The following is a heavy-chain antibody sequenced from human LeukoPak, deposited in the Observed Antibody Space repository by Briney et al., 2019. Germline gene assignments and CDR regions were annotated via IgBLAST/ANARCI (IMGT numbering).Heavy chain of an antibody. Sequence: PGGSLRLSCAASGFTFSSYSMNWVRQAPGKGLEWVSSISSSSSYIYYADSVKGRFTISRDNAKNSLYLQMNSLRAEDTAVYYCARDYTIFEVADAFDIWGQGTMVTVSS. CDR3: ARDYTIFEVADAFDI. V-gene: IGHV3-21*01. D-gene: IGHD3-3*01. CDR2: ISSSSSYI. CDR1: GFTFSSYS. J-gene: IGHJ3*02.